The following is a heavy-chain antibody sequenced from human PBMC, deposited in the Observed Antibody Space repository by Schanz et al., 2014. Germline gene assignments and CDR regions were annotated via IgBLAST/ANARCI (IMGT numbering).Heavy chain of an antibody. D-gene: IGHD3-9*01. CDR1: GYSFTTYG. CDR2: ISAFDDKT. Sequence: QVQLVQSGAEVKKPGASVKVSCKASGYSFTTYGLNWVRQAPGQGPEWMGWISAFDDKTDYAQNFQGRLIMTTDTSTTTVYMELMGLRSDDAAVYYCARGTTIITGGAFDVWGQGTLVTVSS. CDR3: ARGTTIITGGAFDV. J-gene: IGHJ4*02. V-gene: IGHV1-18*01.